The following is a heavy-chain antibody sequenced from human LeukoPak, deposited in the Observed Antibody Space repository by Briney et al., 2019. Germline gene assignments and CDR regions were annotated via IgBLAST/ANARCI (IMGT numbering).Heavy chain of an antibody. V-gene: IGHV4-31*03. CDR1: GGSISSGNLY. Sequence: SETLSLTCTVSGGSISSGNLYWSWIRQRPGKGLEWIGYIYYSGSTYYNTSLKSRVTISVDTSKNQLSLKVSSVTAADTAVYYCARSSGGYSYGYLHSWGQGSLVTVSS. CDR2: IYYSGST. J-gene: IGHJ4*02. D-gene: IGHD5-18*01. CDR3: ARSSGGYSYGYLHS.